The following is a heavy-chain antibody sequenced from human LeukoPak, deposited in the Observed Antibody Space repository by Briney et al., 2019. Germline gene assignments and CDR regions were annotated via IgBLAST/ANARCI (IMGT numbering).Heavy chain of an antibody. CDR2: ISTKTGNP. CDR1: GNTFSNYG. D-gene: IGHD3-22*01. J-gene: IGHJ6*02. CDR3: SRAPAYFESSENGMDV. Sequence: ASVKVSCKPSGNTFSNYGLNWVRQAPGQGLEWLGWISTKTGNPMYAQGFTGRVVISLDTSVSTAYLQISSLKAEDNDVYYYSRAPAYFESSENGMDVWGQGTTVIVSS. V-gene: IGHV7-4-1*02.